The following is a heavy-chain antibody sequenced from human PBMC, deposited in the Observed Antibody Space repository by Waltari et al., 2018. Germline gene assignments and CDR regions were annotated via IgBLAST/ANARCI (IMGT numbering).Heavy chain of an antibody. CDR3: ARDKAPAAIMGYYYYGMDV. CDR1: GFTFSSYA. J-gene: IGHJ6*02. D-gene: IGHD2-2*01. Sequence: QVQLVESGGGVVQPGRSLRLSCAASGFTFSSYAMHWVRQAPGKGLEWVAVISYDGSNKYYADSVKGRFTISRDNSKNTLYLQMNSLRAEDTAVYYCARDKAPAAIMGYYYYGMDVWGQGTTVTVSS. CDR2: ISYDGSNK. V-gene: IGHV3-30-3*01.